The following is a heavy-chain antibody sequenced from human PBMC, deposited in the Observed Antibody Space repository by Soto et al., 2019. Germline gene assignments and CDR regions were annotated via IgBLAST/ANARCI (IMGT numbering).Heavy chain of an antibody. J-gene: IGHJ6*02. Sequence: EVQLVESGGGLIQPGGSLRLSCAASGFTVSSNYMSWVRQAPGMGLEWFSVIYSSGSTYYADSVKGRFTISRDNSKNTLYLQMNSLRAEDTAVYYCARVPIPSVYAADYYGMDVWGQGTTVTVSS. CDR1: GFTVSSNY. V-gene: IGHV3-53*01. D-gene: IGHD2-15*01. CDR3: ARVPIPSVYAADYYGMDV. CDR2: IYSSGST.